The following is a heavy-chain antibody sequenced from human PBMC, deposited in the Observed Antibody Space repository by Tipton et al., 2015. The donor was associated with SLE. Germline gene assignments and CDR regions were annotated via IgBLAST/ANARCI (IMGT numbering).Heavy chain of an antibody. CDR3: ASPMAGY. V-gene: IGHV4-39*07. J-gene: IGHJ4*02. Sequence: TLSLTCTVSGGSISSSCYYWGWIRQPPGKGLEWIGSIYYSGSTYYNPSLKSRVTISVDTSKNQFSLKLSSVTAADTAVYYCASPMAGYWGQGTLVTVSS. CDR1: GGSISSSCYY. D-gene: IGHD5-24*01. CDR2: IYYSGST.